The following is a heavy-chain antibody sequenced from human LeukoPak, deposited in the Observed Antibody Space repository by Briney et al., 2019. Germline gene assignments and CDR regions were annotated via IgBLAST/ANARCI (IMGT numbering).Heavy chain of an antibody. CDR1: GFTFSSYS. CDR2: ISSSSSYI. J-gene: IGHJ4*02. V-gene: IGHV3-21*01. CDR3: ASGGYSYGIFDY. D-gene: IGHD5-18*01. Sequence: GGSLRLSCAASGFTFSSYSMNWVRQAPGKGLEWVSSISSSSSYIYYADSMKGRFTISRDNAKNSLYLQMNSLRAEDTAVYYCASGGYSYGIFDYWGQGTPVTVSS.